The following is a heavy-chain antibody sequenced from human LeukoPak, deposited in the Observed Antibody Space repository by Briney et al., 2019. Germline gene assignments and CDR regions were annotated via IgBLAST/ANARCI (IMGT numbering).Heavy chain of an antibody. J-gene: IGHJ4*02. CDR1: GFPLSRSA. CDR3: ARLAAYSSSWYDY. D-gene: IGHD6-13*01. V-gene: IGHV3-23*01. CDR2: ISGSGSGGST. Sequence: GGSLRLSCAASGFPLSRSAMSWVRQAPGKGLEWVSNISGSGSGGSTYYADSVKGRFTISRDNSKNTLYLQMNSLRAEDTAVYYCARLAAYSSSWYDYWGQGTLVTVSS.